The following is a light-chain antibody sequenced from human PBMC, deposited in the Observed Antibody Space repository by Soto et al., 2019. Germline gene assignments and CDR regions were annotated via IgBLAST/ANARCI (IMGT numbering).Light chain of an antibody. CDR2: AAS. V-gene: IGKV1-9*01. CDR1: LRMNRF. CDR3: QQLESYPST. J-gene: IGKJ4*01. Sequence: IQLTQSPSFLSASVLDIVTISCRASLRMNRFLAWYQQKPGKAPKLLIYAASTLQSGVPSRFAGSGSGTDFTLTINSLQPEDFATYYCQQLESYPSTFGGGTKVDIK.